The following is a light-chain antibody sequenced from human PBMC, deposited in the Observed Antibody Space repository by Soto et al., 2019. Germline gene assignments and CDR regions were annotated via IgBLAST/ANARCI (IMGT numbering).Light chain of an antibody. CDR2: DAT. V-gene: IGKV3-15*01. CDR3: QQYNNWPWT. J-gene: IGKJ5*01. Sequence: EVVMTQSPATLSVSPGERATLSCKASQSVRNNLVWYLQKPGQAPRPIIYDATTRATGIPVRFSGSGSGTEFTLTISSLQSEDFAVYYCQQYNNWPWTFGQGTRLEIK. CDR1: QSVRNN.